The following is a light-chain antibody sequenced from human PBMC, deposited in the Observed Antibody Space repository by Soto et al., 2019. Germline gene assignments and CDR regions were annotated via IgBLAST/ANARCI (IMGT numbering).Light chain of an antibody. Sequence: QSVLTQPRSVSGSPGQSVTISCTGTSSDIGGYYYVSWYQQHPCKAPNLMIYDVTKQPSGVPERFSGAKYGTTASLTISGLQAEDEADYYCFSYAGSYNFYVFGTGSKVTVL. CDR2: DVT. J-gene: IGLJ1*01. CDR1: SSDIGGYYY. V-gene: IGLV2-11*02. CDR3: FSYAGSYNFYV.